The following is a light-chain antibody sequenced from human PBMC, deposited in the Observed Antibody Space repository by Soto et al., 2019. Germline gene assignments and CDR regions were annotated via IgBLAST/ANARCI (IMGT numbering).Light chain of an antibody. CDR1: QPIRND. CDR2: GAS. Sequence: EVVLTQSPAILSLSPGETATLSCRAGQPIRNDLGWYQQRPGQAPRLLIYGASNRATGIPDRFSGSGSGTDFTLTITRLAPEDFAIYHCQQRAVWPLSFGGGTKV. J-gene: IGKJ4*01. CDR3: QQRAVWPLS. V-gene: IGKV3-11*01.